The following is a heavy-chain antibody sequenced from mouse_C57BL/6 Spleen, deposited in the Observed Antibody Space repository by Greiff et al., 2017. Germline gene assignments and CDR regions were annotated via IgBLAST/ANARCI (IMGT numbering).Heavy chain of an antibody. CDR3: ATYYYGSSPFDY. Sequence: VQLQESGPGLVAPSQSLSLTCTVSGFSLTSYGVDWVRQPPGKGLEWLGVIWGGGSTNYNSALMSRLSISKDNSKSQVFLKMNSLHTDDTSMYCCATYYYGSSPFDYWGQGTLVTVSA. V-gene: IGHV2-9*01. D-gene: IGHD1-1*01. CDR1: GFSLTSYG. J-gene: IGHJ3*01. CDR2: IWGGGST.